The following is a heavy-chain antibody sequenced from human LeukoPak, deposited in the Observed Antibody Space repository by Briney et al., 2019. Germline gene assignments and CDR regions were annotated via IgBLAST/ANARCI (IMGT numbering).Heavy chain of an antibody. D-gene: IGHD2-15*01. CDR2: IYYSGST. V-gene: IGHV4-39*01. CDR3: ARQDIVVVVAASGFDY. J-gene: IGHJ4*02. CDR1: GGSISSSSYY. Sequence: PSETLSLTCAVSGGSISSSSYYWGSIRQPPGKGLEWIGSIYYSGSTYYNPSLKSRVTISVDTSKNQFSLKLSSVTAADTAVYYCARQDIVVVVAASGFDYWGQGTLVTVSS.